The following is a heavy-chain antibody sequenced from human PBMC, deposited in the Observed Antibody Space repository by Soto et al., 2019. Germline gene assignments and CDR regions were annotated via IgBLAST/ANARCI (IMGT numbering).Heavy chain of an antibody. CDR2: IYYRGST. V-gene: IGHV4-61*08. Sequence: QVQLQESGPRLAKPSESLSLTSTVSAASLTKGVYYWSRDRQPQGRQLECIGSIYYRGSTNYNPSLTGRVAISEDRSTKQVSVTVKYVTAVETAVVFCARANCVRCPFDLWGQGTVVTVSS. CDR1: AASLTKGVYY. D-gene: IGHD1-1*01. CDR3: ARANCVRCPFDL. J-gene: IGHJ4*02.